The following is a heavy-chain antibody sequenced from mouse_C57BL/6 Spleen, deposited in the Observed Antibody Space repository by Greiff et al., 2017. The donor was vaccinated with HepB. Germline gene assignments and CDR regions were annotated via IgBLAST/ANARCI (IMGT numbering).Heavy chain of an antibody. V-gene: IGHV1-74*01. J-gene: IGHJ2*01. CDR1: GYTFTSYW. CDR3: AISGTLLRPDY. Sequence: VQLQQPGAELVKPGASVKVSCKASGYTFTSYWMHWVKQRPGQGLEWIGMIHPSDSDTNYNQKFKGKATLTVDKSSSTAYMQLSSLTSEDSAVYYCAISGTLLRPDYWGQGTTLTVSS. D-gene: IGHD1-2*01. CDR2: IHPSDSDT.